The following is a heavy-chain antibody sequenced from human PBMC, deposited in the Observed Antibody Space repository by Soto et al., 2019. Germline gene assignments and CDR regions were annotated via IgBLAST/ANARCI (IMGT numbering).Heavy chain of an antibody. CDR1: GFTFSNYA. V-gene: IGHV3-30-3*01. D-gene: IGHD1-26*01. CDR3: AEGGATTLDY. Sequence: GGSLRLSCAASGFTFSNYAIHWVRQAPGKGLEWVAVISYDGSNKYYADSVKGRFTISRDNSKNTLYLQMNSLRADDTAVYYCAEGGATTLDYWGRGTLVTVSS. CDR2: ISYDGSNK. J-gene: IGHJ4*02.